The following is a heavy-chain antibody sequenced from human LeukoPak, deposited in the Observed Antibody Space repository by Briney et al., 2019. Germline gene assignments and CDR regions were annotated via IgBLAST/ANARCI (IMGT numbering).Heavy chain of an antibody. CDR2: ISYDGSNK. D-gene: IGHD6-13*01. J-gene: IGHJ4*02. V-gene: IGHV3-30-3*01. CDR1: GFTFSSYA. CDR3: AKDRPAYDSSSWYSYFDY. Sequence: GGSLRLSCAASGFTFSSYAMHWVRQAPGKGLEWVAVISYDGSNKYYADSVKGRFTISRDNSKNTLYLQMNSLRAEDTAVYYCAKDRPAYDSSSWYSYFDYWGQGTLVTVSS.